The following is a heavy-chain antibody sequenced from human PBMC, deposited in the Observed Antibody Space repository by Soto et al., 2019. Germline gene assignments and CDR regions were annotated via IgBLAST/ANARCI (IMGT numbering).Heavy chain of an antibody. CDR3: ASSLSFEYGDLEGFDY. CDR1: GYTFTSYD. Sequence: QVQLVQSGAEVKKPGASVKVSCKASGYTFTSYDINWVRQATGQGLEWMGWMNPNSGNTGYAQKFQGRVTMTRNTDNSTASRELSSLRPEDTAVYYCASSLSFEYGDLEGFDYWGQGPLVTVSS. D-gene: IGHD4-17*01. CDR2: MNPNSGNT. V-gene: IGHV1-8*01. J-gene: IGHJ4*02.